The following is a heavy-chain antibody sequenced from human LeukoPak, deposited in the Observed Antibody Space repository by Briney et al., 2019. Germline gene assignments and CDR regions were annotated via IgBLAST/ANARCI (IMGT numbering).Heavy chain of an antibody. Sequence: PGGSLRLSCSASGFTFSNYPMHWVRQAPGKRLEYVSAISGNGANTYYADSVKGRFTISRDNSKNTLYLQMNSLRAEDTAVYYCAKADTAMVTGFDYWGQGTLVTVSS. CDR1: GFTFSNYP. V-gene: IGHV3-64*04. CDR3: AKADTAMVTGFDY. D-gene: IGHD5-18*01. CDR2: ISGNGANT. J-gene: IGHJ4*02.